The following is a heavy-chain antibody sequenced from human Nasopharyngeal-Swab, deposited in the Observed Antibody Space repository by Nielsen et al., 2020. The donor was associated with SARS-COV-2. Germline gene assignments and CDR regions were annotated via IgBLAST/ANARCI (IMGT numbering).Heavy chain of an antibody. J-gene: IGHJ4*02. Sequence: GVSLRLSCAASGFTFDDFVMHWVRQAPGKGLEWVSGISSNSKNIGYADSVKGRFTISRDDAKNSLYLQMNSLRAEDTALYYCANGRDWGQGTLVTVSS. CDR1: GFTFDDFV. CDR3: ANGRD. V-gene: IGHV3-9*01. CDR2: ISSNSKNI.